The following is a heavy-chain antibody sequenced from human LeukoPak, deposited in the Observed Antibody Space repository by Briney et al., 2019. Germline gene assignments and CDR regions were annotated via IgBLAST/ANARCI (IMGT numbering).Heavy chain of an antibody. CDR2: IIPIFGTA. D-gene: IGHD6-19*01. Sequence: SVKLSCKGSGATFSSYAISWVRQAPGPGLEWMGVIIPIFGTATIAQKFQSRVTITADESTSTAYMELSSLRSEDTALYYCARDLLGSGWYYFDYWGQGTLVTVSS. CDR3: ARDLLGSGWYYFDY. CDR1: GATFSSYA. J-gene: IGHJ4*02. V-gene: IGHV1-69*01.